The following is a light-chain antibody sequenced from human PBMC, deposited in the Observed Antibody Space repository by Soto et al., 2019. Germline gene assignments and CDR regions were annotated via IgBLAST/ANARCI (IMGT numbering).Light chain of an antibody. Sequence: EIVLTQSPATLSLSPGERATLSCRASQSLSGTLAWFQQKVGQPPRLLIYGASNRAIGIPARFSASGSGTDFTLTISSLEPEDFAVYYCQQRTLWPRTFGQGTKVEIK. CDR2: GAS. CDR3: QQRTLWPRT. J-gene: IGKJ1*01. CDR1: QSLSGT. V-gene: IGKV3-11*01.